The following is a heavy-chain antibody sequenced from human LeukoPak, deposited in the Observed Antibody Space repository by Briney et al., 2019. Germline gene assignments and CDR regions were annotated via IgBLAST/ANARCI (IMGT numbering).Heavy chain of an antibody. CDR3: AKQLGYCSDGSCYFPY. V-gene: IGHV3-23*01. J-gene: IGHJ4*02. Sequence: PPGGSLRLSCAASGFTFSSSAMSWVRQAPGKGLEWVSAISNNGGYTYYADSVQGRFTISRGNSKSTLCLQMNSLRAEDTAVYYCAKQLGYCSDGSCYFPYWGQGTLVTVSS. CDR2: ISNNGGYT. D-gene: IGHD2-15*01. CDR1: GFTFSSSA.